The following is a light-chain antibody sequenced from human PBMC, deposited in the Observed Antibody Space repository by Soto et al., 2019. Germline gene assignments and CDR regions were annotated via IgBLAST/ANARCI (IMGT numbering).Light chain of an antibody. CDR3: QQTYSTPRT. J-gene: IGKJ4*01. CDR1: QSISRY. Sequence: DMQMTQSPSSLSASVGDRVTITCRASQSISRYLNWYQQKPGQAPKILIYAASSLQSGVPSRFSGGGSGLAFSLTISSLQPEDFATYYCQQTYSTPRTFGGGTKVEIK. V-gene: IGKV1-39*01. CDR2: AAS.